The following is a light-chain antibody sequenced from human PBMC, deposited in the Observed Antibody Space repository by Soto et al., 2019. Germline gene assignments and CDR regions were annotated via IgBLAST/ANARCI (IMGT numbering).Light chain of an antibody. J-gene: IGLJ2*01. V-gene: IGLV2-14*03. CDR3: SSYSTSSALV. CDR1: IADIGAFNY. CDR2: DVS. Sequence: QSVLTQPASVSGSPGQSITISCAGTIADIGAFNYVSWYQHHPGKAPKLLIYDVSDPPSGVSTRFSASTSANTASLTISGLQADDEADYYCSSYSTSSALVFGGGTKLTVL.